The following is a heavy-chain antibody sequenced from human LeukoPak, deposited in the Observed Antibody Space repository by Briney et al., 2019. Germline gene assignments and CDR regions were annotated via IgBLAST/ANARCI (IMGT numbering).Heavy chain of an antibody. Sequence: PSETLSLTCTVSGGSITTHYWGWIRQPAGKGLEWVGRTYVSGSTNYNPSLKSRLTMSVDASKNQFSLRLNSVTAADTAVYYCARGGVYGGDLGEFDYWGQEPWSPSPQ. CDR1: GGSITTHY. CDR2: TYVSGST. CDR3: ARGGVYGGDLGEFDY. J-gene: IGHJ4*01. D-gene: IGHD3-16*01. V-gene: IGHV4-4*07.